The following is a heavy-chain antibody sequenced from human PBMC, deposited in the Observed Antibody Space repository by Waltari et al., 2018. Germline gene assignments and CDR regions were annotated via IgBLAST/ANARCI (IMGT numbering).Heavy chain of an antibody. D-gene: IGHD2-21*02. CDR1: GGTFSTFV. CDR3: ASRVSECQELLFACDN. CDR2: IITYSGTA. J-gene: IGHJ4*02. V-gene: IGHV1-69*01. Sequence: QVQLVQSGAEVKKPGSSVKVSCKTAGGTFSTFVISWVRQAPGQGLEWMGGIITYSGTAIYAQKFQGRITITADESTTTAYMELSSLRSEDTAVYYCASRVSECQELLFACDNWGQGTLVTVSS.